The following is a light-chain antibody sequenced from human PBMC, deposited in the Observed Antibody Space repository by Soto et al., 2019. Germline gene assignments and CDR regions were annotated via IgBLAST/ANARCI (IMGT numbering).Light chain of an antibody. J-gene: IGKJ1*01. V-gene: IGKV1-5*01. CDR2: DAS. CDR3: QQYTNTNNPWM. Sequence: DIQVTQYPPTLSSSVGDRVTITCRASQTISTWMAWYRQEPGKAPKLLFYDASTLQSGVASRFSGSGSGTEFTLIISGLQPDDSATYYCQQYTNTNNPWMFGQGTKVDI. CDR1: QTISTW.